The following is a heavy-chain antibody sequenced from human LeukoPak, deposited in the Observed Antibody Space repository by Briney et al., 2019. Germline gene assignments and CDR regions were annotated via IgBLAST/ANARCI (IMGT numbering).Heavy chain of an antibody. D-gene: IGHD3-3*02. CDR1: GGSISSYY. CDR3: ARAPEHYYYYYYHRHV. J-gene: IGHJ6*03. CDR2: IYYSVST. V-gene: IGHV4-59*01. Sequence: SETLSLTCTVSGGSISSYYWSWIRQPPGKGLEWIGYIYYSVSTNYNPSLKSRVTISVDTSKNQSSLKLSSVTAVDTAVYYCARAPEHYYYYYYHRHVWRKEPTDTISS.